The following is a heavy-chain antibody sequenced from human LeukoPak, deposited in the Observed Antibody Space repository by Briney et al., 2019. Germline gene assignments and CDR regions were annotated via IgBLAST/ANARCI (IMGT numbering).Heavy chain of an antibody. D-gene: IGHD2-2*01. CDR2: ISHDGSNE. CDR3: ARETHCSSTSCYAFDI. V-gene: IGHV3-30*03. Sequence: GGSLRLSCAASGFTFSGYGMHWVRQAAGRGLEWVAFISHDGSNENYVDSVKGRFTISRDNSRNTLHLQMNSLRGEDTAVYYCARETHCSSTSCYAFDIWGQGTMVTVSS. CDR1: GFTFSGYG. J-gene: IGHJ3*02.